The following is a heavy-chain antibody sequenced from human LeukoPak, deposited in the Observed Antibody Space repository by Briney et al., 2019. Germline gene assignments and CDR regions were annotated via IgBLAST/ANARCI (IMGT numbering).Heavy chain of an antibody. Sequence: SVKVSCKASGGTFNTHGITRVRQAPGQGLEWLGGIIPIYNTAKYAQKFQGRVTITADESTSTAYMELSSLRSEDTAVYYCARDTTITTDAFDMWGQGTLVTVS. J-gene: IGHJ3*02. CDR2: IIPIYNTA. CDR1: GGTFNTHG. CDR3: ARDTTITTDAFDM. V-gene: IGHV1-69*13. D-gene: IGHD4-11*01.